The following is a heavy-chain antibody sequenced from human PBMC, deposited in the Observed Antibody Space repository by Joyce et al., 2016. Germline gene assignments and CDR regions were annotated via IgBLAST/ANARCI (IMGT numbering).Heavy chain of an antibody. V-gene: IGHV1-69*04. CDR2: MKVSSIV. J-gene: IGHJ4*01. D-gene: IGHD6-19*01. Sequence: QVQLLQSGAEVKKPGSSVRVSCKTSGDTFNSFTIHWVRQAPGQGLEWMGRMKVSSIVNYSQKFQERISSTADRSTNTVFMELSSLKSEDTAIYYCARDYASGWYYFDHWGQGSLVTVSA. CDR1: GDTFNSFT. CDR3: ARDYASGWYYFDH.